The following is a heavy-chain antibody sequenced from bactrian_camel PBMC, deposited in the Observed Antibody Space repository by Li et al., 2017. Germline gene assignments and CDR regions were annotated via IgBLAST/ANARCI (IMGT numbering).Heavy chain of an antibody. CDR1: GDTIRSYC. J-gene: IGHJ4*01. CDR2: IDSTGRT. V-gene: IGHV3S53*01. Sequence: LVEAAGGSLQAGGSLRLSCAGSGDTIRSYCMGWFRQAPGKEREGVAGIDSTGRTITALSVRSRFIVSYDNDRSTVYLQMNSLKPDDTAVYYCARDCHSYVGSKCHEYWGQGTQVTVS. CDR3: ARDCHSYVGSKCHEY. D-gene: IGHD6*01.